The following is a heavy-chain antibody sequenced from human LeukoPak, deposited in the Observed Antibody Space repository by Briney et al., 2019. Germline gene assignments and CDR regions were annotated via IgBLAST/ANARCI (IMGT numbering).Heavy chain of an antibody. CDR3: ARGQQLVLFDY. D-gene: IGHD6-13*01. J-gene: IGHJ4*02. Sequence: GGSLRLSCAASGFTVSSNYMSWVRQAPGKGLEWVSVIYSGGSTYYADSVKGRFTISRDNSKNTLYLQMNSLRAEDTAVYYCARGQQLVLFDYWGQGTLDTVSS. CDR1: GFTVSSNY. V-gene: IGHV3-53*01. CDR2: IYSGGST.